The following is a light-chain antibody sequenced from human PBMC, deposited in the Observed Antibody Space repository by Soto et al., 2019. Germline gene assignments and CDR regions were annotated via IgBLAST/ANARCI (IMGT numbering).Light chain of an antibody. CDR3: QQFGSSPST. V-gene: IGKV3-20*01. CDR1: QSVADNL. Sequence: EIVLTQSPGTLSLSPGERATLSCRASQSVADNLIAWYPQKPGQAPRLLVYLASSRATGIPDRFSGSGSGTDFSLTISRLEPEDFAVYYCQQFGSSPSTFGQGTKVEIK. CDR2: LAS. J-gene: IGKJ2*01.